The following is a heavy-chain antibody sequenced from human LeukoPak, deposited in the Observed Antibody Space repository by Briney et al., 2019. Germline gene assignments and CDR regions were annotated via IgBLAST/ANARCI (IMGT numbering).Heavy chain of an antibody. CDR1: GYTFTSYG. V-gene: IGHV1-18*04. J-gene: IGHJ4*02. Sequence: ASVKVSCKASGYTFTSYGISWVRQAPGQGLEWMGWISAYNGNTNYAQKLQSIVTMTTDTSTSTAYMELRSLRSDDTAVYYCARVDYYGSASYSLGDYWGQGTLVTVSS. D-gene: IGHD3-10*01. CDR3: ARVDYYGSASYSLGDY. CDR2: ISAYNGNT.